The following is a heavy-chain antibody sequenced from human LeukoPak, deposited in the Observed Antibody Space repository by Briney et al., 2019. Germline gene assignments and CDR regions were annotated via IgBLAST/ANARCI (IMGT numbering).Heavy chain of an antibody. V-gene: IGHV3-43*01. Sequence: GGSLTRSCAASGFTFYAYTRHRVRPAPGQGLEGVSLTSWGGGSTCYADSVEGRFTISRDNSKNSLYLQMNSLRTEDTALYYCAKDIHPHAFWSGSPREYNWFDPWGQGTLVTVYS. CDR1: GFTFYAYT. CDR2: TSWGGGST. CDR3: AKDIHPHAFWSGSPREYNWFDP. D-gene: IGHD3-3*01. J-gene: IGHJ5*02.